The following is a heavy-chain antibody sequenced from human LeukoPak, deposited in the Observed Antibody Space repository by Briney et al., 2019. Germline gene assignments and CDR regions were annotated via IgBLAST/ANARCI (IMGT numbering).Heavy chain of an antibody. Sequence: ASVKVSCKASGYTFTSYGISWVRQAPGQGLEWMGWISAYNGNTNYAQKLQGRVTMTTDTSTSTAYMELRSLRSDDTAVYYCARDQASLTYYYGSGSHALDYWGQGTLVTVSS. D-gene: IGHD3-10*01. J-gene: IGHJ4*02. CDR2: ISAYNGNT. CDR1: GYTFTSYG. V-gene: IGHV1-18*01. CDR3: ARDQASLTYYYGSGSHALDY.